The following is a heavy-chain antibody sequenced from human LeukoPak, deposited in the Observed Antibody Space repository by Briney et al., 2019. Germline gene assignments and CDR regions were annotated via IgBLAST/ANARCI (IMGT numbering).Heavy chain of an antibody. Sequence: GESLKISCKVSGYNFASYWIGWVRQMPGKGLELMGIIYPGDSDTRYSPSFQGQVTISADKSISTAYLQRSSLKASDTAMYYCARPYCYSSTCYSPPDFWGQGTLVTVSS. CDR1: GYNFASYW. CDR3: ARPYCYSSTCYSPPDF. CDR2: IYPGDSDT. D-gene: IGHD2-2*02. V-gene: IGHV5-51*01. J-gene: IGHJ4*02.